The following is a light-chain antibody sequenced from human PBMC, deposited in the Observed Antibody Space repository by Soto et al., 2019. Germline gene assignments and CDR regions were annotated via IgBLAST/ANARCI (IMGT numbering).Light chain of an antibody. Sequence: DIQMTQSPSSLSASVGDRVTITCRASQSISDSLNWYQRKPGKAPRLPIYAASTLQSGVPSRFSGSGSGTDFTLTISSLQPEDFATYYCQQSYTTPLFTFGPGTKVDIK. V-gene: IGKV1-39*01. CDR2: AAS. CDR1: QSISDS. J-gene: IGKJ3*01. CDR3: QQSYTTPLFT.